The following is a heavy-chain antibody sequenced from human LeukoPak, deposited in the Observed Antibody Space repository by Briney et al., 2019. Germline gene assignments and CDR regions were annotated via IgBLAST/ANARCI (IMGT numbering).Heavy chain of an antibody. CDR2: INHSGST. D-gene: IGHD6-19*01. CDR3: ARGGGWYGSYYYYYMDV. Sequence: SETLSLTCAVYGGSFSGCYWSWIRQPPGKGLEWIGEINHSGSTNYNPSPKSRVTISVDTSKNQFSLKLSSVTAADTAVYYCARGGGWYGSYYYYYMDVWGKGTTVTVSS. J-gene: IGHJ6*03. CDR1: GGSFSGCY. V-gene: IGHV4-34*01.